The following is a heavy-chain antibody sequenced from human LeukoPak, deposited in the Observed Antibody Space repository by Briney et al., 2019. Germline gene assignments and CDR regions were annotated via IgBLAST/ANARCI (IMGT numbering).Heavy chain of an antibody. D-gene: IGHD3-22*01. J-gene: IGHJ5*02. CDR2: IKPDGSAQ. CDR1: GFTFRAYA. Sequence: GGSLRLSCVTSGFTFRAYAMSWVRQAPGKGLEWVATIKPDGSAQYYVDSVKGRFTISRDNAKNSLFLQINSLRAEDTAVYYCANGGTYSSGPWGQGTLVTVSS. CDR3: ANGGTYSSGP. V-gene: IGHV3-7*01.